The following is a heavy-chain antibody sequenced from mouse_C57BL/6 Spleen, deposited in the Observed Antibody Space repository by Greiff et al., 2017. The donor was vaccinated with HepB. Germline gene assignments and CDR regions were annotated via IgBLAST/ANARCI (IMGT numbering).Heavy chain of an antibody. J-gene: IGHJ4*01. Sequence: VQLQQPGAELVKPGASVKMSCKASGYPFTSYWITWVKQRPGQGLEWIGDIYPGSGSTNYNEKFKSKATLTVDTSSSTAYMQLSSLTSEDSAVYYCARFYDYEDYYAMDYWGQGTSVTVSS. CDR3: ARFYDYEDYYAMDY. D-gene: IGHD2-4*01. CDR2: IYPGSGST. V-gene: IGHV1-55*01. CDR1: GYPFTSYW.